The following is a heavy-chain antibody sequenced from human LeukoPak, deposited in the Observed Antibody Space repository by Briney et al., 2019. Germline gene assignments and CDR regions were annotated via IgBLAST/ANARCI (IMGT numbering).Heavy chain of an antibody. D-gene: IGHD3-22*01. CDR3: ARGVLLSGYYYGPLFDY. V-gene: IGHV1-2*02. J-gene: IGHJ4*02. Sequence: ASVKVSCKASGYTFTGYYMNWVRQAPGQGLEWLGWINPNSGGTNYAQKFQGRVTMTRDTSISTAYMELSRLKSDDTAVYYCARGVLLSGYYYGPLFDYWGQGTLVTVSS. CDR2: INPNSGGT. CDR1: GYTFTGYY.